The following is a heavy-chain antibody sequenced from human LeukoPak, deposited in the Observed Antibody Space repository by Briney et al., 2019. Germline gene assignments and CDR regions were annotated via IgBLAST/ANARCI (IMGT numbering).Heavy chain of an antibody. CDR3: AKELITMIVLAYFDY. D-gene: IGHD3-22*01. V-gene: IGHV3-23*01. J-gene: IGHJ4*02. Sequence: QPGGSLRLSCAAFGFTFSSYAMSWVRQAPGKGLEWVSTISGSGGSTYYADSVKGRFTISRDNSKNTLYPQMNSLRAEDTAVYYCAKELITMIVLAYFDYWGQGTLVTVSS. CDR2: ISGSGGST. CDR1: GFTFSSYA.